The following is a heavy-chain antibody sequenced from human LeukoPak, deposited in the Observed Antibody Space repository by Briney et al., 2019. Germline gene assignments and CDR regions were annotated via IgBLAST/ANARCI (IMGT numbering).Heavy chain of an antibody. CDR2: KTYDGSNK. J-gene: IGHJ4*02. D-gene: IGHD7-27*01. V-gene: IGHV3-30-3*01. CDR3: ARDHSLDSWGSEGFDY. CDR1: GLTFSSYA. Sequence: GGSLRLSCAASGLTFSSYAMHWVRQAPGKGLEWVAVKTYDGSNKYYADSVKGLFTTSRDNSKNTLYLQMNSLRAEDTAVYYCARDHSLDSWGSEGFDYWGQGTLVTVSS.